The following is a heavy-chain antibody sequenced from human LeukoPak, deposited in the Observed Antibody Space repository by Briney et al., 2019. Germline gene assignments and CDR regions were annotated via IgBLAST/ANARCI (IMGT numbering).Heavy chain of an antibody. J-gene: IGHJ4*02. D-gene: IGHD1-26*01. CDR1: GFTHSSYE. CDR3: ARDGGATPPGDY. V-gene: IGHV3-48*03. CDR2: ISSSGSPI. Sequence: PGGSLRLSCAASGFTHSSYEINGARQAPEKGVEGVSYISSSGSPIYYADSVKGRFTISRDNAKNSLYLQMNSLRAEDTAVYYCARDGGATPPGDYWGQGTLVTVSS.